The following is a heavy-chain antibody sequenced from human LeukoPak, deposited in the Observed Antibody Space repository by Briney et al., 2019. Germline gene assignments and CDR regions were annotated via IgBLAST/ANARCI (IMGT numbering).Heavy chain of an antibody. V-gene: IGHV3-33*01. CDR3: ARDKGGYSGYATWFAP. J-gene: IGHJ5*02. CDR1: GFTFSSYG. Sequence: GRSLRLSCAASGFTFSSYGMHWVRQAPGKGLEWVAVIWYDGSNKYYADSVKGRFTISRDNSKNTLYLRMNSLRAEDTAVYYCARDKGGYSGYATWFAPWGQGTLVTVSS. CDR2: IWYDGSNK. D-gene: IGHD5-12*01.